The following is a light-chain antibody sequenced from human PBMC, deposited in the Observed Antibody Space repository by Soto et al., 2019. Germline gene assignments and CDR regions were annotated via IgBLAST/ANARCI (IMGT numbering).Light chain of an antibody. CDR1: QSVNRY. J-gene: IGKJ5*01. V-gene: IGKV3-15*01. Sequence: EIVLTQSPSTLSWSAGERATLSCRASQSVNRYLAWYQQKPGQAPRLLIYDASTRATGISARFSGGGSGKEFTLNISSLQSEDFALYFCQQYEKWPPSITFGQGTRLEIK. CDR3: QQYEKWPPSIT. CDR2: DAS.